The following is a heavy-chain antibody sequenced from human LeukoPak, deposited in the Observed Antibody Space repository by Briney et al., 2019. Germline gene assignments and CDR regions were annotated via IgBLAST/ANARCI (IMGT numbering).Heavy chain of an antibody. CDR2: ISRGSGHI. D-gene: IGHD6-6*01. Sequence: GGSLRLSCAASGFTFSSYSMNWVRQAPGKGLEWVSYISRGSGHIYYADSVKGRFTISRDNARNSLYLQMNSLRAEDTAIYYSARVDAALDYWGQGTLVTVSS. CDR1: GFTFSSYS. J-gene: IGHJ4*02. V-gene: IGHV3-21*05. CDR3: ARVDAALDY.